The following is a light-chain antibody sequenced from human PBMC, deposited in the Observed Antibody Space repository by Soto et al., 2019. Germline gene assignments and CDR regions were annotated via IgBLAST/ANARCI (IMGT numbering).Light chain of an antibody. J-gene: IGLJ2*01. CDR3: SSYRISSASVV. Sequence: QSVLTQPASVSGSPGQSITISCTGTSSDVGGYNYVSWYQQHPGKAPKLMIYDVTNRPSGVSSRFSGSKSGNTASLTISGLQAEDEADYYCSSYRISSASVVFGGGTKLTVL. CDR1: SSDVGGYNY. V-gene: IGLV2-14*01. CDR2: DVT.